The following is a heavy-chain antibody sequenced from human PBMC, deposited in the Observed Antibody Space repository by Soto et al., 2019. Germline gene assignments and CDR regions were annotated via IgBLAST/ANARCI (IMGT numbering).Heavy chain of an antibody. CDR3: ARIIAAALPLYYYYGMDV. D-gene: IGHD6-13*01. J-gene: IGHJ6*02. CDR2: INAGNGNT. V-gene: IGHV1-3*01. CDR1: GYTFTSYA. Sequence: ASVKVSCKASGYTFTSYAMHWVRQAPGQRLEWMGWINAGNGNTKYSQKFQGRVTITRDTSASTAYMELSSLRSEDTAVYYCARIIAAALPLYYYYGMDVWGQGTTVTVSS.